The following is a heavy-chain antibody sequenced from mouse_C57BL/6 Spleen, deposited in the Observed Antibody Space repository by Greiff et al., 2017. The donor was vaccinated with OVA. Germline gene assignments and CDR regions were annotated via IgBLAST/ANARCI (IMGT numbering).Heavy chain of an antibody. CDR1: GYTFTDYN. D-gene: IGHD1-1*01. J-gene: IGHJ4*01. CDR2: INPNNGGT. V-gene: IGHV1-18*01. CDR3: ARKIITGYAMDY. Sequence: VQLQQSGPELVKPGASVKIPCKASGYTFTDYNMDWVKQSHGKSLEWIGDINPNNGGTIYNQKFKGKATLTVDKSSSTAYMELRSLTSADTAVYYCARKIITGYAMDYWGQGTSVTVSS.